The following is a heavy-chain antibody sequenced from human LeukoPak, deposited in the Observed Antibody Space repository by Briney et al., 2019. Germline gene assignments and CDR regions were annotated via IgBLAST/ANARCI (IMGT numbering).Heavy chain of an antibody. CDR3: ARVPRGIADY. CDR2: ISSSSSYI. Sequence: GGSLRLSCAASGFTFSSYSMNWVRQAPGKGLEWVSSISSSSSYIYYADSVKGRFTISGDNAKNSLYLQMNSLRAEDTAVYYCARVPRGIADYWGQGTQVTVSS. D-gene: IGHD6-13*01. CDR1: GFTFSSYS. J-gene: IGHJ4*02. V-gene: IGHV3-21*01.